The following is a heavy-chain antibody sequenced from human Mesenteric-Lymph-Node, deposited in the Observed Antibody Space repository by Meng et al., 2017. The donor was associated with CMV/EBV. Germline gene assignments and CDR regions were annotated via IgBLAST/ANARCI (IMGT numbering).Heavy chain of an antibody. Sequence: SLKISCAASGFTFDDYAMHWVRQAPGKGLEWVSGISWNSGSIGYADSVKGRFTISRDNAKNSLYLQMNSLRAEDTALYYCAKDSVVVPPGALDYWGQGTLVTVSS. CDR3: AKDSVVVPPGALDY. CDR1: GFTFDDYA. CDR2: ISWNSGSI. V-gene: IGHV3-9*01. D-gene: IGHD2-2*01. J-gene: IGHJ4*02.